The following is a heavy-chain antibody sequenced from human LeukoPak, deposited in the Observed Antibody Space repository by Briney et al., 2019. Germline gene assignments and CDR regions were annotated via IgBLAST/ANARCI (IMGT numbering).Heavy chain of an antibody. CDR1: GYTFTGYY. Sequence: ASVKVSCKASGYTFTGYYMHWVRQAPGQGLEWMGWINPNSGGTNYAQKFQGRVTMTRNTSISTAYMELSSLRSEDTAVYYCARGQHSKYCSSTSCPIDYWGQGTLVTVSS. CDR3: ARGQHSKYCSSTSCPIDY. J-gene: IGHJ4*02. CDR2: INPNSGGT. V-gene: IGHV1-2*02. D-gene: IGHD2-2*01.